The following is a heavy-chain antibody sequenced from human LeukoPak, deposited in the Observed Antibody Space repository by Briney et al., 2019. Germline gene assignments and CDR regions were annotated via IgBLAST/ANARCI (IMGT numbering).Heavy chain of an antibody. J-gene: IGHJ4*02. CDR2: IYHSGST. Sequence: SETLSLTCTVSGYSISSGYYWGWIRQPPGKGLEWIGSIYHSGSTYYNPSLKSRVTISVDTSKNQFSLKLSSVTAADTAVYYCARTVAAKPHGLFDYWGQGTLVTVSS. V-gene: IGHV4-38-2*02. D-gene: IGHD6-19*01. CDR1: GYSISSGYY. CDR3: ARTVAAKPHGLFDY.